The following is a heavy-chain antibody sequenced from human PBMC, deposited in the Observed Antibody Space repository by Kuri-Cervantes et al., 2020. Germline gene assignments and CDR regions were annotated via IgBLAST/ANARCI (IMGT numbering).Heavy chain of an antibody. Sequence: GGSLRLSCAASGFIFSSYSMNWVRQAPGRGLEWVSYITGGSSTIYYADSVKGRFTISRDNAKNSLYLQMNSLRAEDTAVYYCARMSTVGRYYMDVWGKGTTVAVSS. D-gene: IGHD4-23*01. J-gene: IGHJ6*03. CDR2: ITGGSSTI. V-gene: IGHV3-48*04. CDR3: ARMSTVGRYYMDV. CDR1: GFIFSSYS.